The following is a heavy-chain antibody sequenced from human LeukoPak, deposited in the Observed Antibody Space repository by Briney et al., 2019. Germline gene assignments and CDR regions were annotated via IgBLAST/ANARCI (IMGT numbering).Heavy chain of an antibody. CDR1: GGSISSGDYY. V-gene: IGHV4-30-4*01. J-gene: IGHJ3*02. CDR3: ARAPNYYDSSGYYLYAFDI. Sequence: SQTLSLTCTVSGGSISSGDYYWSWIRQPPGKGLEWIGYIYYSGSTYYNPSLKSRVTISVDTSKNQFSLKLSSVTAADTAVYYCARAPNYYDSSGYYLYAFDIWGQGTMVTVSS. D-gene: IGHD3-22*01. CDR2: IYYSGST.